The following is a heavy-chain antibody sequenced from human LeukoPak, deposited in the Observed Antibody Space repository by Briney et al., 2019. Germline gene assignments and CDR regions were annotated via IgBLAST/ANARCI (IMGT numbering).Heavy chain of an antibody. J-gene: IGHJ4*02. Sequence: GASVKVSCKASGYTFTGYYMHWVRQAPGQGLEWMGWINPNSGGTNYAQKFQGRVTMTRDTSISTAYMELSRLRSDDTAVYYCARAVDTAMVTSYYFDYWGQGTLVTVSS. D-gene: IGHD5-18*01. CDR2: INPNSGGT. CDR1: GYTFTGYY. V-gene: IGHV1-2*02. CDR3: ARAVDTAMVTSYYFDY.